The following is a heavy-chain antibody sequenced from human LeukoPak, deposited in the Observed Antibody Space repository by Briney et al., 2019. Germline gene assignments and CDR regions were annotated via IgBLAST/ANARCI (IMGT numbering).Heavy chain of an antibody. CDR1: EFTFSKFP. CDR3: AKSLFTSATGTGRAFHI. J-gene: IGHJ3*02. D-gene: IGHD1-1*01. CDR2: ISASGDVT. Sequence: GGSLRLSCAASEFTFSKFPMGWVRQAPGRGLEWVSAISASGDVTLHADSVRGRFTISGDNSKSTLFLQMNDLRVEDTAKFYCAKSLFTSATGTGRAFHIWGRGTMVSVSS. V-gene: IGHV3-23*01.